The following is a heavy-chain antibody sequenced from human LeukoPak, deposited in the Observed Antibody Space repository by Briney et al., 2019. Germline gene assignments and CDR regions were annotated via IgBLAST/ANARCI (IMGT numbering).Heavy chain of an antibody. CDR3: TRDVPRSAGYPDN. CDR1: GGSISSGDHF. V-gene: IGHV4-31*03. J-gene: IGHJ4*02. CDR2: IYYSGST. D-gene: IGHD2-15*01. Sequence: SETLSLTCTVSGGSISSGDHFWSWIRQHPGKGLEWIGYIYYSGSTYYNPSLKSRVTISVDTSKNQFSLKLTSVTAADTAVYYCTRDVPRSAGYPDNWGQGTLVTISS.